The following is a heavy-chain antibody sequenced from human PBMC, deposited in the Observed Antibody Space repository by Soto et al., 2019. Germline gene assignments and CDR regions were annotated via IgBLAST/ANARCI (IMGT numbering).Heavy chain of an antibody. V-gene: IGHV1-69*01. D-gene: IGHD3-3*01. CDR2: IIPVFVST. CDR3: AAKSGYPYYCDY. CDR1: GGAFSTLA. J-gene: IGHJ4*02. Sequence: QVQLVQSGAEVKKPGSSVRVSCEASGGAFSTLAINWVRQAPGQGLEWMGGIIPVFVSTNYAQTFQGRITIIPDPSAHTAYLELSSLGSEDTAVYYCAAKSGYPYYCDYWGQGTVVTVSS.